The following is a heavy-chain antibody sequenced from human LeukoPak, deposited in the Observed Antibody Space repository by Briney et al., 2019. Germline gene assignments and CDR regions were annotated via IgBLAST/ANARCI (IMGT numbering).Heavy chain of an antibody. D-gene: IGHD2-8*01. J-gene: IGHJ4*02. CDR3: ASGESYTALFDY. CDR1: GGSISSGDYY. Sequence: SETLSLACTVSGGSISSGDYYWSWIRQPPGKGLEWIGYIYYSGSTYYNPSLKSRVTISVDTSKNQFSLKLSSVTAADTAVYYCASGESYTALFDYWGQGTLVTVSS. V-gene: IGHV4-30-4*01. CDR2: IYYSGST.